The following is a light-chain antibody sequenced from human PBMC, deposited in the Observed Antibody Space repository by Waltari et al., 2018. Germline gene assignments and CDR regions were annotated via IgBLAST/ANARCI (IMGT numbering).Light chain of an antibody. CDR2: GAS. V-gene: IGKV3-20*01. CDR3: QQYGSSPRT. CDR1: QSVSSSY. Sequence: EIVLTQSPGTLSLSPGGRATLSCRASQSVSSSYLAWYQQKPGQAPRLLIYGASSRATGIPDRFSGSGSGTDFTLTISRLEPEDFAVYYCQQYGSSPRTFVQGTKLEIK. J-gene: IGKJ2*01.